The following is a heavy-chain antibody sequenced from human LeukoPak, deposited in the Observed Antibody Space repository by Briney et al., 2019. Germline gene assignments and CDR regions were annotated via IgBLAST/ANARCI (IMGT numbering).Heavy chain of an antibody. CDR3: ATYDSSGPYFDY. J-gene: IGHJ4*02. CDR2: IIPILGIA. Sequence: SVKVSCKASGYTFTGYYMHWVRQAPGQGLEWMGRIIPILGIANYAQKFQGRVTITADKSTSTAYMELSSLRSEDTAVYYCATYDSSGPYFDYWGQGTLVTVSS. V-gene: IGHV1-69*02. D-gene: IGHD3-22*01. CDR1: GYTFTGYY.